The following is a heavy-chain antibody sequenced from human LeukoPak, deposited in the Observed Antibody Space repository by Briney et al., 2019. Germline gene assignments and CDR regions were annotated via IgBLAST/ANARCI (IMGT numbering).Heavy chain of an antibody. CDR3: ARCFGTYYYGMDV. CDR2: ISGGNGNT. D-gene: IGHD1-14*01. CDR1: GYTFTSYA. J-gene: IGHJ6*02. V-gene: IGHV1-3*01. Sequence: ASVKVSCKASGYTFTSYAMHWVGQAPGQRLEWMGWISGGNGNTKYSQKFQGRVTITRDTSASTAYMELSSLRSEDTAVYYCARCFGTYYYGMDVWGQGTTVTVSS.